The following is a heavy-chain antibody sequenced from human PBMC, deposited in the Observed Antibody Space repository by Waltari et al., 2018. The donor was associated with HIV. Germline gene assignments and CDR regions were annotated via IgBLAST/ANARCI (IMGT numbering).Heavy chain of an antibody. Sequence: EVQLVQSGAEVKKPGESLRISCKGSGYSFTSYWISWVRQLPGKGLEGLGSIDPNDSYTNYRQYFQGHVTIAADKPISTAYLQGRSLKASDTYMYYCARLSVDYGGNPDAFDIWGQGTMVTVSS. V-gene: IGHV5-10-1*01. CDR1: GYSFTSYW. CDR3: ARLSVDYGGNPDAFDI. CDR2: IDPNDSYT. D-gene: IGHD4-17*01. J-gene: IGHJ3*02.